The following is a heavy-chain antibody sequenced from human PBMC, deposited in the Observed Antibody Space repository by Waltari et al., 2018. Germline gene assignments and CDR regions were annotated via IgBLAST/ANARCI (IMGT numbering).Heavy chain of an antibody. J-gene: IGHJ5*02. D-gene: IGHD2-21*02. CDR2: INSDESST. CDR3: ASQNGGNSWWLDP. V-gene: IGHV3-74*01. Sequence: EVQLVESGGGLVQPGGSLRLSCAASEFTFSGYWMHWVRQAPGKGLVGVSRINSDESSTSYADSGKGRFTISRDNAKNTLYLQMNSLRAEDTAVYYCASQNGGNSWWLDPWGQGTLVTVSS. CDR1: EFTFSGYW.